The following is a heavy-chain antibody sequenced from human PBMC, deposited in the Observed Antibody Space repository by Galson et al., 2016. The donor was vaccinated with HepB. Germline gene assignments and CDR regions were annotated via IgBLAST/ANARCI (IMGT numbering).Heavy chain of an antibody. V-gene: IGHV4-4*02. CDR2: VFHSGTA. D-gene: IGHD3-10*01. CDR3: ATSPRSGVWFDP. CDR1: GDSISSSNW. Sequence: LSLTCAVSGDSISSSNWWGWVRQPPGKGLEWIGEVFHSGTANYNPSLKSRVTISVDKSKNQFSLTLKSVTAADTAVYYCATSPRSGVWFDPWGQGSLVTVSA. J-gene: IGHJ5*02.